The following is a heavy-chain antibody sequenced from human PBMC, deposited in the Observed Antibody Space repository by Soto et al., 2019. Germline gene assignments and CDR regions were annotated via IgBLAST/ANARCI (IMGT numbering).Heavy chain of an antibody. CDR1: GFTVSSNY. CDR2: IYSGGST. V-gene: IGHV3-53*04. D-gene: IGHD3-16*02. J-gene: IGHJ5*02. CDR3: ARARPQDDYIWGSYPNWFDP. Sequence: GGSLRLSCAASGFTVSSNYMSWVRQAPGKGLEWVSVIYSGGSTYYADSVKGRFTISRHNSKNTLYLQMNSLRAEDTAVYYCARARPQDDYIWGSYPNWFDPWGQGTLVTVSS.